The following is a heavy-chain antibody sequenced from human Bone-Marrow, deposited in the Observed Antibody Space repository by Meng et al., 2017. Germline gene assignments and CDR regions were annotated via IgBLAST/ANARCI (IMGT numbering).Heavy chain of an antibody. V-gene: IGHV3-66*02. Sequence: GESLKISCAASGFTVSSNYMSWVRQAPGKGLEWVSVIYSGGSTYYADSVKGRFTISRDNSKNTLNLQMNSLRAEDTAVYYCAGSYSSGWYFSSAYFDYWGQGTLVTVSS. CDR1: GFTVSSNY. D-gene: IGHD6-19*01. CDR3: AGSYSSGWYFSSAYFDY. CDR2: IYSGGST. J-gene: IGHJ4*02.